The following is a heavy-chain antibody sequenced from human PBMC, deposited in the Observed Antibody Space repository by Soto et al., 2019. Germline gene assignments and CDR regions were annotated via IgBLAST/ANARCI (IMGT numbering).Heavy chain of an antibody. V-gene: IGHV1-18*01. D-gene: IGHD3-9*01. Sequence: ASVKVSCKASGYTFTSYGISWARQAPGQGLEWMGWISAYNGNTNYAQKLQGRVTMTTDTSTSTAYMELRSLRSDDTAVYYCARDGGVLRYFDWLLLNWFDPWGQGTLVTVSS. CDR2: ISAYNGNT. CDR1: GYTFTSYG. J-gene: IGHJ5*02. CDR3: ARDGGVLRYFDWLLLNWFDP.